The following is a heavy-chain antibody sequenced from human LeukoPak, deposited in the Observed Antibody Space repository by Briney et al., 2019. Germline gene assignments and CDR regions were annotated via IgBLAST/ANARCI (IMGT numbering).Heavy chain of an antibody. CDR1: GGSISSGSYY. V-gene: IGHV4-61*02. CDR3: ARSLLSFTYYDFWSGYRPHNWFDP. CDR2: IYTSGST. Sequence: SETLSLTCTVSGGSISSGSYYWSWIRQPAGKGLEWIGRIYTSGSTNYNPSLKSRVTISVDTSKNQFSLKLSSVTAADTAVYYCARSLLSFTYYDFWSGYRPHNWFDPWGQGTLVTVSS. D-gene: IGHD3-3*01. J-gene: IGHJ5*02.